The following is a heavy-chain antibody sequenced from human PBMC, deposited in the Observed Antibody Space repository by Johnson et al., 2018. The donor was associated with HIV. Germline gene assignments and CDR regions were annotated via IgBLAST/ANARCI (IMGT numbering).Heavy chain of an antibody. CDR1: GFTVSSNY. Sequence: VQLVESGGGLVQPGGSLRLSCAASGFTVSSNYMNWVRQAPGQGLEWVSVIFSDGTTYYAGSVKGRFTISRDNSKNTLYLQMNSLRAEDTAVYYCARRVEGRRSANDAFDIWGQGTMVTVSS. J-gene: IGHJ3*02. CDR3: ARRVEGRRSANDAFDI. V-gene: IGHV3-66*01. CDR2: IFSDGTT. D-gene: IGHD1-1*01.